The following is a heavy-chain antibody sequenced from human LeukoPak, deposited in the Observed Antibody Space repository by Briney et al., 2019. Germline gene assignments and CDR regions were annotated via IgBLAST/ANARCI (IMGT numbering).Heavy chain of an antibody. Sequence: PSQTLSLTCTVSGGSIRSGDYSWSWIRQPPGKGLEWIGYIYYSGSTYYNPSLKSRVTISGDTSKNQFFLNLSSVTAADTAVYYCATDRARGGDSFDYWGQGTLVTVSS. CDR1: GGSIRSGDYS. CDR3: ATDRARGGDSFDY. V-gene: IGHV4-30-4*01. D-gene: IGHD3-10*01. CDR2: IYYSGST. J-gene: IGHJ4*02.